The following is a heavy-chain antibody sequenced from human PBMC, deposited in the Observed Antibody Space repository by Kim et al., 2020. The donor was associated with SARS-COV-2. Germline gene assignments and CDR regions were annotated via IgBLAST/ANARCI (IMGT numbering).Heavy chain of an antibody. CDR1: GGSIRSDGYY. Sequence: SETLSLTCTVSGGSIRSDGYYWSWIRQQPGKGLEWIGYMYHSGSTFYNPSLKSRVMLSLETSKNQFSLKLSSVTSADTAVYYCARLRYHYFDNWGQGTLV. J-gene: IGHJ4*02. CDR2: MYHSGST. V-gene: IGHV4-31*03. CDR3: ARLRYHYFDN. D-gene: IGHD1-20*01.